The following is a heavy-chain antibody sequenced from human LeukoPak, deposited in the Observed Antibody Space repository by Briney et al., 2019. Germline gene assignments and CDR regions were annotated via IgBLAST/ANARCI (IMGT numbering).Heavy chain of an antibody. Sequence: PGGSLRLSCAASGFTFSSYAMHWVRQAPGKGLEYVSAISSNGGSTYYANSVKGRFTISRDNSKNTLYLQMGSLRAEDMAVYYCARGSYDYGDYEDAFDIWGQGTMVTVSS. CDR1: GFTFSSYA. CDR3: ARGSYDYGDYEDAFDI. V-gene: IGHV3-64*01. CDR2: ISSNGGST. D-gene: IGHD4-17*01. J-gene: IGHJ3*02.